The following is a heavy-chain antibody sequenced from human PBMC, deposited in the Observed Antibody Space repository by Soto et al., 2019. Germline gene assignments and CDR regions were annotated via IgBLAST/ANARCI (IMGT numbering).Heavy chain of an antibody. Sequence: EVQLLESGGGLVEPGGSLRLSCAASGFTFSSYAMTWVRQAPGKGLEWVSAMSGRGDATHYADSVKGRFTISRDNSRSTLYLQMNSLRAEDAAMYYCATNLREYCANAVCVRAFDVWGQGTMVTFSS. D-gene: IGHD2-8*01. V-gene: IGHV3-23*01. CDR3: ATNLREYCANAVCVRAFDV. J-gene: IGHJ3*01. CDR2: MSGRGDAT. CDR1: GFTFSSYA.